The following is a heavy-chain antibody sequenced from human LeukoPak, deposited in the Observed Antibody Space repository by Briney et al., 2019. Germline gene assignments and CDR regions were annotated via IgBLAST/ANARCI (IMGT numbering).Heavy chain of an antibody. V-gene: IGHV3-23*01. J-gene: IGHJ5*02. D-gene: IGHD2-2*01. CDR1: GFIFSSYA. CDR2: ISGSGGST. Sequence: PGGSLRLSCAASGFIFSSYAMSWVRQAPGKGLEWVSAISGSGGSTYYAGSVKGRFTNSRDNSKNTLYLQMNSLKAEDTAVYYCAKDLGYCSSTSCYNWFDPWGQGTLVTVSS. CDR3: AKDLGYCSSTSCYNWFDP.